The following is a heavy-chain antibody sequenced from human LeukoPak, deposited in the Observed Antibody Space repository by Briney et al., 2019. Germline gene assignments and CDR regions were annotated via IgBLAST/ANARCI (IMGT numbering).Heavy chain of an antibody. V-gene: IGHV3-21*01. D-gene: IGHD5-12*01. J-gene: IGHJ6*03. CDR2: ITGSSYYI. CDR3: ARQGMSGYDSSPVYYYMDV. Sequence: GGSLRLSCAASGFTFSTYTMNCVRQAPGKGLEWVSSITGSSYYIYYADSVRGRFTISRDNAKNSLYLQMNSLRAEDTAVYYCARQGMSGYDSSPVYYYMDVWGKGTTVTVSS. CDR1: GFTFSTYT.